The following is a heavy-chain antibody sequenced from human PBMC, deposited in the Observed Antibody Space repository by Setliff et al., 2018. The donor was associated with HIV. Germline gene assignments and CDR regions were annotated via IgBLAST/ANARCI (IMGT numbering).Heavy chain of an antibody. CDR3: ARERDFYYDNSGYSFDY. J-gene: IGHJ4*02. D-gene: IGHD3-22*01. V-gene: IGHV4-38-2*02. Sequence: SETLSLTCTVSGYSISSGYYWGWIRQPPGKGLEWIGSIYHSGSTNYNPSLKSRATISVDTSKNQFSLNLRSVTAADTAVYYCARERDFYYDNSGYSFDYWGQGTLVTVSS. CDR1: GYSISSGYY. CDR2: IYHSGST.